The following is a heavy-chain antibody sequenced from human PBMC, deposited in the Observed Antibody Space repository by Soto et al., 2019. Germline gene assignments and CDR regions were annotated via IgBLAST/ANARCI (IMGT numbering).Heavy chain of an antibody. J-gene: IGHJ3*02. CDR1: DGSISSYY. Sequence: SSETLSLTCYVSDGSISSYYWSWIRQPPGKGLEWIGYVYNSWNTYYNPSLESRVTISVETSKNQISLKLRSVTAADTAVYYCTRPNQGDYAFDIWGQGTMVTVSS. D-gene: IGHD2-21*02. CDR2: VYNSWNT. V-gene: IGHV4-59*01. CDR3: TRPNQGDYAFDI.